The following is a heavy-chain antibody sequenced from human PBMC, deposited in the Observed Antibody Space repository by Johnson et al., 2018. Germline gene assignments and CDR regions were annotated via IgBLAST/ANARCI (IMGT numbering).Heavy chain of an antibody. CDR1: GGSISRYS. V-gene: IGHV4-4*07. CDR2: IDHSGVT. J-gene: IGHJ4*02. D-gene: IGHD3-16*01. Sequence: QVQLQESGPGLVKPSETLSLTCTVSGGSISRYSWTWIRQPPGKGLEYIGSIDHSGVTDFNPSLTRRVSMSVDSSKIHFSLNPNSVTAADTAVYYCVRGRLGELEYWGQGILVIVSS. CDR3: VRGRLGELEY.